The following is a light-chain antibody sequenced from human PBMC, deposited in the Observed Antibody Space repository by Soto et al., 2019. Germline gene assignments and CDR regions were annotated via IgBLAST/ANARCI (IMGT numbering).Light chain of an antibody. CDR3: RQYNNWPPFT. V-gene: IGKV3-15*01. CDR2: DAS. J-gene: IGKJ3*01. Sequence: EIVMTQSPATLSVSPGERASLSCRASQSVGSKLAWYQHKPGQAPRLLIYDASTRATGFPARFSGSGSGTELSPTISSRQPEDFSVYYCRQYNNWPPFTFGPGTKVDIK. CDR1: QSVGSK.